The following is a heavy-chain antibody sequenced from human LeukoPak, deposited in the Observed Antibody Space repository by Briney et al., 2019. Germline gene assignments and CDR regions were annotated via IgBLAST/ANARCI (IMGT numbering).Heavy chain of an antibody. CDR3: AREGGPYRPLDY. V-gene: IGHV4-4*02. J-gene: IGHJ4*02. Sequence: SETLSLTCAVFDDSIYSNKWWSWVRQPPGKGLEWIGEISQTGTTYYDPSLKSRTTISIDRSKNHFSLTLTSATAADTAVYYCAREGGPYRPLDYSGQGILVTVSS. CDR1: DDSIYSNKW. D-gene: IGHD1-14*01. CDR2: ISQTGTT.